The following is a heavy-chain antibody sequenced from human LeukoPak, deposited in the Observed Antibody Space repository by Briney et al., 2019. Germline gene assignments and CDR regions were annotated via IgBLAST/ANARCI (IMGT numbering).Heavy chain of an antibody. CDR3: AKDRWPDGASNDYSDQTHDY. V-gene: IGHV3-30*18. Sequence: GGSLRLSCAASGFTFSSYGMHWVRQAPGKGLEWVAVISYDGSNKYYADSVKGRFTISRDNSKNTLYLQMNSLRAEDTAVYYCAKDRWPDGASNDYSDQTHDYWGQGALVTVSS. CDR2: ISYDGSNK. CDR1: GFTFSSYG. D-gene: IGHD4-17*01. J-gene: IGHJ4*02.